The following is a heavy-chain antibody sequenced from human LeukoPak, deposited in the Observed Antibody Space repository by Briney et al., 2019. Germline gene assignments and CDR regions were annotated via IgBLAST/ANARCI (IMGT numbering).Heavy chain of an antibody. Sequence: SETLSLTCAVYGGSFSGYDWSWIRQPPGKGLEWIGEINHSGSTNYNPSLKSRVTISVDTSKNQFSLKLNSVTAADTAVHYCARGSGYSGANYWGQGTLVTVSS. D-gene: IGHD2-15*01. J-gene: IGHJ4*02. CDR2: INHSGST. CDR3: ARGSGYSGANY. CDR1: GGSFSGYD. V-gene: IGHV4-34*01.